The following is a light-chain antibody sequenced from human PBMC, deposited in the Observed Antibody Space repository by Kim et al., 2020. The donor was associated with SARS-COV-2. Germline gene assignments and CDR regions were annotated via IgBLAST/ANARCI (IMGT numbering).Light chain of an antibody. V-gene: IGKV3-15*01. CDR1: QSVSIN. J-gene: IGKJ5*01. CDR3: QQYDIWPPIT. CDR2: GAS. Sequence: EIVMTQSPATLSVSPGERATLSCRASQSVSINLAWYQHKPGQAPRLLIYGASTRATGVPARFSGSGSGTEFTLTISSLQSEDFAVYYCQQYDIWPPITFGQGTRLEIK.